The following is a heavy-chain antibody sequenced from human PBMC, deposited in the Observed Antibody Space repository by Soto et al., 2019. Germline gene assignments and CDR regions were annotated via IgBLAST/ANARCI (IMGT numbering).Heavy chain of an antibody. CDR3: GRGRSGELVVFY. J-gene: IGHJ4*02. V-gene: IGHV1-2*02. CDR2: ISPNSGGT. D-gene: IGHD1-7*01. CDR1: GYTFTGYY. Sequence: QVQLVQSGAEVKKSGASVKVSCKASGYTFTGYYIHWVRQAPGQGLERMGEISPNSGGTKYAQKFQGRVTMTRDTSISTVYMELSNLSTDDTAVYYCGRGRSGELVVFYWGQGTLFTVYS.